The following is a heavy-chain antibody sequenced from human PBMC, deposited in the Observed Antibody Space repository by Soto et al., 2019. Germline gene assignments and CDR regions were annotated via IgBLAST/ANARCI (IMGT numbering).Heavy chain of an antibody. D-gene: IGHD1-7*01. J-gene: IGHJ4*02. V-gene: IGHV2-26*01. Sequence: QVTLKESGPVLVKPTETLTLSCTVSGFSLSKARMGVSWIRQPPGKALEWLAHIFWNDERSYNTSLKSRLTISRDTSKSQVVLTMTNVDLVDTGTYFCARALREELPLYYFDSWGQGTLVTVSS. CDR1: GFSLSKARMG. CDR2: IFWNDER. CDR3: ARALREELPLYYFDS.